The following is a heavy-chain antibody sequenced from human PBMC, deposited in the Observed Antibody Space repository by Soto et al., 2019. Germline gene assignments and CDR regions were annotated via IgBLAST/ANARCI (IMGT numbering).Heavy chain of an antibody. Sequence: PGESLKISCNGSGYSFTIYWISWVRQMPGKGLEWMGRIDPSDSYTNYSPSFQGHVTISADKSISTAYLQWSSLKASDTAMYYCARRVAAAGTDAFDIWGQGTMVTVSS. CDR2: IDPSDSYT. D-gene: IGHD6-13*01. J-gene: IGHJ3*02. V-gene: IGHV5-10-1*01. CDR1: GYSFTIYW. CDR3: ARRVAAAGTDAFDI.